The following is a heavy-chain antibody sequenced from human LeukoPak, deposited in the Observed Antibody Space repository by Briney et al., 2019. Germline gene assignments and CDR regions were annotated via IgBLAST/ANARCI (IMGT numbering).Heavy chain of an antibody. Sequence: ASVKVSCKASGGAFSSYTISWVRQAPGQGLEWMGRIIPILGIANCAQKFHGRVTITADKSTSTDYMELSSLRSEDTAVYYCARDGGVYDSSGYYLDYWGQGTLVTVSS. CDR2: IIPILGIA. CDR1: GGAFSSYT. V-gene: IGHV1-69*04. CDR3: ARDGGVYDSSGYYLDY. D-gene: IGHD3-22*01. J-gene: IGHJ4*02.